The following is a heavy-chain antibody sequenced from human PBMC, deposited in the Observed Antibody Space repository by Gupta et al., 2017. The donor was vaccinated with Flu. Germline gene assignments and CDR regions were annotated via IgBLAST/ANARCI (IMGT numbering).Heavy chain of an antibody. D-gene: IGHD4-4*01. CDR2: LKQDGRDQ. CDR3: ARGSHDSKYRCFET. J-gene: IGHJ5*02. V-gene: IGHV3-7*01. Sequence: RHIPGKGLEWVATLKQDGRDQDYVDSVKGRFTISRDSAKNSLYLQMNGLRVEDTAVYYCARGSHDSKYRCFETWGQGTRVTVSS.